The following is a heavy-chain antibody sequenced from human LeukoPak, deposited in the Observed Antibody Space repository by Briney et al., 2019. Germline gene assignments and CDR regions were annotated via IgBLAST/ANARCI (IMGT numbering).Heavy chain of an antibody. CDR3: ARDVIAAAGYYYYGMDV. Sequence: PSQTLSLTCTVSGGSISSGGYYWSWIRQHPGKGLERIGYIYYSGSTNYNPSLKSRVTISVDTSKNQFSLKLSSVTAADTAVYYCARDVIAAAGYYYYGMDVWGQGTTVTVSS. CDR2: IYYSGST. J-gene: IGHJ6*02. V-gene: IGHV4-61*08. D-gene: IGHD6-13*01. CDR1: GGSISSGGYY.